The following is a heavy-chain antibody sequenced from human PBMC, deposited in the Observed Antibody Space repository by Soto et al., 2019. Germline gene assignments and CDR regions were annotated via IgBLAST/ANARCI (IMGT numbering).Heavy chain of an antibody. D-gene: IGHD3-22*01. J-gene: IGHJ4*02. CDR1: GGTFSSYA. CDR3: ARVPRDYDSSGYHFDY. CDR2: IIPIFGTS. V-gene: IGHV1-69*13. Sequence: KNRGASVKVSCKASGGTFSSYAISWVRQAPGQGLEWMGGIIPIFGTSNYAQKFQGRVTITADESTSTAYMELSSLRSEDTAVYYCARVPRDYDSSGYHFDYWGQGTLVTVSS.